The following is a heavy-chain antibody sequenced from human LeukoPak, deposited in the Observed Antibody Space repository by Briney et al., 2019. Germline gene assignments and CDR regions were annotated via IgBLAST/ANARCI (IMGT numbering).Heavy chain of an antibody. CDR1: GFTFSSYA. Sequence: GGSLRLSCAASGFTFSSYAMSWVRQAPGKGLEWVSGISGSGSSTNYADSVKGRFTISRDNSKNTLYLQMNSLRVEDTAVYYCAKESGKSYYDSSGSCDYWGQGTLVTVSS. D-gene: IGHD3-22*01. CDR2: ISGSGSST. J-gene: IGHJ4*02. V-gene: IGHV3-23*01. CDR3: AKESGKSYYDSSGSCDY.